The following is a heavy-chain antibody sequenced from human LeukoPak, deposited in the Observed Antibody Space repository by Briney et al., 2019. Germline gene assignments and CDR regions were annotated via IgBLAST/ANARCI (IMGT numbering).Heavy chain of an antibody. Sequence: PGRSLRLSCAASGFTFSSYSMNWVRQAPGKGLEWVSSISSSSSYIYYADSVKGRFTISRDNAKNSLYLQMNSLRAEDTAVYYCAKRGSSGPVDYFDYWGQGTLVTVSS. J-gene: IGHJ4*02. V-gene: IGHV3-21*01. CDR3: AKRGSSGPVDYFDY. CDR2: ISSSSSYI. D-gene: IGHD6-19*01. CDR1: GFTFSSYS.